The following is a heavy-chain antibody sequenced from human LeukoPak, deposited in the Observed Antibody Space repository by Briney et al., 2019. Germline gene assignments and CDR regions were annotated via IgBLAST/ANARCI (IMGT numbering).Heavy chain of an antibody. D-gene: IGHD6-19*01. CDR2: IYYSGST. CDR3: ARLPRYSSGWYDAFDI. Sequence: PSETLSLTCTVSGGSISSSSYYWGWIRQPPGKGLEWIGSIYYSGSTYYNPSLKSRVTISVDTSKNQFSLKLSSVTAADTAVYYCARLPRYSSGWYDAFDIWGQGTMVTVSS. V-gene: IGHV4-39*01. J-gene: IGHJ3*02. CDR1: GGSISSSSYY.